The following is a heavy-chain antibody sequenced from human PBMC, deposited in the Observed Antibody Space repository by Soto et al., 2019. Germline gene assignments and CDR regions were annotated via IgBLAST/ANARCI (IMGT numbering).Heavy chain of an antibody. J-gene: IGHJ3*02. D-gene: IGHD1-26*01. Sequence: GGSLRLSCAASGLTFSSYAMSWVRQAPGKGLEWVSAISGSGGSTYYADSVKGRFTISRDNSKNTLYMQMHSLRSEETAIYYCAKTLYSGSYYAAFDIWGQGTMVTVSS. CDR2: ISGSGGST. CDR1: GLTFSSYA. V-gene: IGHV3-23*01. CDR3: AKTLYSGSYYAAFDI.